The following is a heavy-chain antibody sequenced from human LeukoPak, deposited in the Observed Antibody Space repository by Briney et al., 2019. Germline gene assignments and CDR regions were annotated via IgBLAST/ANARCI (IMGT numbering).Heavy chain of an antibody. CDR2: INQDEGDK. D-gene: IGHD5-24*01. CDR3: AREMATISTFDY. Sequence: PGGSLRLSCAASGFTFSSHYMSWVRQAPGKGLEWVANINQDEGDKFFVGSVKGRFTISRDNAKNSLYLQMNSLRAEDTAVYYCAREMATISTFDYWGQGTLVTVSS. J-gene: IGHJ4*02. V-gene: IGHV3-7*01. CDR1: GFTFSSHY.